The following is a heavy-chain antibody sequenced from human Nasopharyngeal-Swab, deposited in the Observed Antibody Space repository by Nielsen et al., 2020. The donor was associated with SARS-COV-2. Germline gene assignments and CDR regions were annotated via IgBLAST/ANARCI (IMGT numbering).Heavy chain of an antibody. CDR1: GGSISSSSYY. Sequence: GSLRLSCTVSGGSISSSSYYWVWIRQPPGKGLEWIGSIYYSGSTYYNPSLKSRVTISVDTSKNQFSLKLSSVTAADTAVYYCARTPSAYYYGSGPYYFDYWGQGTLVTVSS. V-gene: IGHV4-39*01. CDR2: IYYSGST. J-gene: IGHJ4*02. D-gene: IGHD3-10*01. CDR3: ARTPSAYYYGSGPYYFDY.